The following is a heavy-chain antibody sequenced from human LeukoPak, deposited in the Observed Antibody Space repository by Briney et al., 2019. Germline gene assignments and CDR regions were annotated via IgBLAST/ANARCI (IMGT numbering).Heavy chain of an antibody. CDR2: IKQDGSEK. CDR3: AREDDTYYYDSSGPRDFDY. V-gene: IGHV3-7*03. CDR1: GFTFSSYW. J-gene: IGHJ4*02. D-gene: IGHD3-22*01. Sequence: GGSLRLSCAASGFTFSSYWMSWVRQAPGKGLEWVANIKQDGSEKHYVDSVKGRFTISRDNAKNSLYLQMNSLRAEDTAVYYCAREDDTYYYDSSGPRDFDYWGQGTLVTVSS.